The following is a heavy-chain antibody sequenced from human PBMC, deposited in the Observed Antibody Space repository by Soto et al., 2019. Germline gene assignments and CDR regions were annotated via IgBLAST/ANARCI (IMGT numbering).Heavy chain of an antibody. V-gene: IGHV3-23*01. D-gene: IGHD2-15*01. Sequence: GGSLRLSCVASRFSFNTFAMSWVRQAPGKGLEWVSSINAGGGNTYYADSVKGRFTVSRDNSKNTLHLQMDTLRAEDTAIYYCAREGCGGGSCYSGYKLGIDYWGQGNPVTVSS. J-gene: IGHJ4*02. CDR1: RFSFNTFA. CDR2: INAGGGNT. CDR3: AREGCGGGSCYSGYKLGIDY.